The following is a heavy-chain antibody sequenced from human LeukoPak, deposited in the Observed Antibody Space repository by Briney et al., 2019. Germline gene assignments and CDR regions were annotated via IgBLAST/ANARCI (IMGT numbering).Heavy chain of an antibody. CDR2: IKQDGSEK. CDR3: ARVYYDYVWGSYRWLDY. V-gene: IGHV3-7*04. J-gene: IGHJ4*02. D-gene: IGHD3-16*01. CDR1: GFTFSSYY. Sequence: PRGSLRLSCAASGFTFSSYYMSWVRQAPGKGLEWVANIKQDGSEKYYVDSVKGRFTISRDNAKNSLYLQMNSLRAEDTAVYYCARVYYDYVWGSYRWLDYWGQGTLVTVSS.